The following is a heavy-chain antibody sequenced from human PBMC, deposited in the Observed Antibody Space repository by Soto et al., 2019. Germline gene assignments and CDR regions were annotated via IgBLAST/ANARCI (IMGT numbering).Heavy chain of an antibody. D-gene: IGHD6-19*01. J-gene: IGHJ4*02. CDR2: INHSGST. V-gene: IGHV4-34*01. CDR1: GGSFSGYY. Sequence: PSETLSLTCAVYGGSFSGYYWSWIRQPPGKGLEWIGEINHSGSTNYNPSLKSRVTISVDTSRNQFSLKLRSVTAADAAVYFCARIDGSGWFFDYWGQGTLVTVSS. CDR3: ARIDGSGWFFDY.